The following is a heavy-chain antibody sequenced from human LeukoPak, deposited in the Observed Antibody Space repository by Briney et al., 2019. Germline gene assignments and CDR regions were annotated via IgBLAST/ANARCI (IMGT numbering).Heavy chain of an antibody. Sequence: PSETLSLTCSVSGDSINTYYWTWIRQPAGKGLEWIGRIYISGTPNYNPSLRGRVTMSIDTSMNQFSLKLTSVTAADTAVYYCAREKMTTITTIDYWGQGTLVTVSS. D-gene: IGHD4-11*01. CDR2: IYISGTP. CDR1: GDSINTYY. CDR3: AREKMTTITTIDY. V-gene: IGHV4-4*07. J-gene: IGHJ4*02.